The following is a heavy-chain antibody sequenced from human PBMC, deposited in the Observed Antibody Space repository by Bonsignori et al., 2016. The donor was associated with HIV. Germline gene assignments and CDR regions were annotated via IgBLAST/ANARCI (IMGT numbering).Heavy chain of an antibody. J-gene: IGHJ4*02. V-gene: IGHV4-38-2*02. CDR3: AREALAYYYGSGSLY. D-gene: IGHD3-10*01. Sequence: WIRQPPGKGLEWIGSIYHSGSTYYSPSLKSRVTISVDTSKNQFSLKLNSVTAADTAVYYCAREALAYYYGSGSLYWGQGTLVTVSS. CDR2: IYHSGST.